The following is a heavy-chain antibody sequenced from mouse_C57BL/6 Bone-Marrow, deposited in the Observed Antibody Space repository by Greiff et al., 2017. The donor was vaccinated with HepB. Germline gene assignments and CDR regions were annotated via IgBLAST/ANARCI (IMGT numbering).Heavy chain of an antibody. CDR1: GYAFSSSW. CDR2: IYPGDGDT. D-gene: IGHD1-1*01. V-gene: IGHV1-82*01. CDR3: ARELRYPFAY. J-gene: IGHJ3*01. Sequence: VMLVESGPELVKPGASVKISCKASGYAFSSSWMNWVKQRPGKGLEWIGRIYPGDGDTNYNGKFKGKATLTADKSSSTAYMQLSSLTSEDSAVYFCARELRYPFAYWGQGTLVTVSA.